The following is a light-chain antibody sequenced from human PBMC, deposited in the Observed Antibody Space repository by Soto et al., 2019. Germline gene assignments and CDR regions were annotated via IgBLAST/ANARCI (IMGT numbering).Light chain of an antibody. V-gene: IGLV2-14*01. Sequence: QSALTQPASVSGSPGQLIIISCTGTSSDVGGYNYVSWYQQHPGKAPKLMIYEVSNRPSGVSDRFSGSKSGNTASLTISGLQAEDEADYYCSSYTSSSTGVFGGGTKVTVL. CDR3: SSYTSSSTGV. J-gene: IGLJ3*02. CDR2: EVS. CDR1: SSDVGGYNY.